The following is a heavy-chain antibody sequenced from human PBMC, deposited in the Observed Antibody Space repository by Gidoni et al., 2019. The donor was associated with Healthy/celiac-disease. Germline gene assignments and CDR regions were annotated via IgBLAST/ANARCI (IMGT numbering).Heavy chain of an antibody. D-gene: IGHD2-15*01. CDR3: ARDASSRRPPYCSGGSCYSGPGY. CDR2: IWYDGSNQ. Sequence: QVQLVESGGGVVQPGRSLRLSCAASGFTFSSSAMHWVPQAPGKGLGWVAVIWYDGSNQYYADSVKGRFTISRDNSKNTLYLQMNSLRAEDTAVYYCARDASSRRPPYCSGGSCYSGPGYWGQGTLVTVSS. CDR1: GFTFSSSA. V-gene: IGHV3-33*01. J-gene: IGHJ4*02.